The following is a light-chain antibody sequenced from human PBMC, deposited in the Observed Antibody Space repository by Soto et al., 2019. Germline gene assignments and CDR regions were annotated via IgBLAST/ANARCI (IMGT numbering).Light chain of an antibody. CDR2: QVT. CDR1: SSDVGGYNY. CDR3: SSYTRSSTLV. V-gene: IGLV2-14*01. Sequence: QSALTQPASVSGSPGQSITISCTGTSSDVGGYNYVSWYQQHPGKAPKVMIYQVTNRPSGVSNRFSGSKSGNTASLTISGLQAEDEADYFCSSYTRSSTLVFGGGTKLTVL. J-gene: IGLJ3*02.